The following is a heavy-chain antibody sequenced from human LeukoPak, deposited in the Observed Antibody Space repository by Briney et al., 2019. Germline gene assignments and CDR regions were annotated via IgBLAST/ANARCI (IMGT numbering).Heavy chain of an antibody. D-gene: IGHD1-26*01. CDR3: ARESISGHRDFDY. CDR2: IYYSGST. J-gene: IGHJ4*02. V-gene: IGHV4-39*02. CDR1: GGSISSSSYY. Sequence: SETLSLTCTVSGGSISSSSYYWGWIRQPPGKGLEWFGSIYYSGSTYYNPSLKSRVTISVDTSKNQFSLKLSSVTAADTAVYYCARESISGHRDFDYWGQGALVTVSS.